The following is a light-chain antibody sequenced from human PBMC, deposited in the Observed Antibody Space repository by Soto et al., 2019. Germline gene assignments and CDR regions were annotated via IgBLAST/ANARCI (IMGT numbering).Light chain of an antibody. J-gene: IGLJ1*01. CDR2: EGS. Sequence: QSALTQPASVSGSPGQSITISCTGTSSDVGTYNLVSWYQQHPGEAPKIIIYEGSKRPSGVSNRFSASRSGNRASLTISGLQAEDEADYYCCSYATGSTYIFGTGTKLTVL. CDR1: SSDVGTYNL. V-gene: IGLV2-23*01. CDR3: CSYATGSTYI.